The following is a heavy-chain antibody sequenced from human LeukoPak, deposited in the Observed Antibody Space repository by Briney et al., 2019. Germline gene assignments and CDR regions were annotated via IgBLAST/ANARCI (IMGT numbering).Heavy chain of an antibody. CDR2: ISYDGSNK. J-gene: IGHJ5*02. D-gene: IGHD1-20*01. CDR1: GFAFSSYA. Sequence: PGRSLRLSCAASGFAFSSYAMHWVRQAPGKGLKWVAVISYDGSNKYYADSVKGRFTISRDNSKNTLYLQMNSLRAEDTAVYYCAKDLSHITGINWFDPWGQGTLVTVSS. CDR3: AKDLSHITGINWFDP. V-gene: IGHV3-30*04.